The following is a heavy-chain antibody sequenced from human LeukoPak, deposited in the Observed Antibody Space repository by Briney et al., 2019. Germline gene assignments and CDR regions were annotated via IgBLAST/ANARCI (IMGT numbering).Heavy chain of an antibody. CDR2: VGIAGDT. CDR3: AIEGRMGTADAFDV. Sequence: PGGSLRLSCAASGFTFNNYEMHWVRQTAGKGLEWVSAVGIAGDTFYAGSVKGRFSISRDNAESSLFLQMNSLRAVDTAVYYCAIEGRMGTADAFDVWGQGTMVTVSS. J-gene: IGHJ3*01. V-gene: IGHV3-13*01. CDR1: GFTFNNYE. D-gene: IGHD1-14*01.